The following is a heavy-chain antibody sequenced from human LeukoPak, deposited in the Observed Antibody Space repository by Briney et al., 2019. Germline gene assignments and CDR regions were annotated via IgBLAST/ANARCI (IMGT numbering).Heavy chain of an antibody. D-gene: IGHD1-26*01. CDR3: ATEEAGSFPAFDC. V-gene: IGHV1-24*01. J-gene: IGHJ4*02. CDR2: LDPEDGEI. CDR1: GSTLTELS. Sequence: ASVKVSCKVSGSTLTELSIHWVRQAPGKGVEWMGGLDPEDGEILYAQRFQGRVTMTEDTSTDTAYMELSSLTSDDTAVYYCATEEAGSFPAFDCWGQGTRVTVSS.